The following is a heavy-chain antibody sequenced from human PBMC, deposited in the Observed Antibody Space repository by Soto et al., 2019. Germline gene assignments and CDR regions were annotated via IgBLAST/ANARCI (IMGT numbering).Heavy chain of an antibody. CDR1: GYTFTSYG. Sequence: QVQLVQSGAEVKKPGASVKVSCKASGYTFTSYGISWVRQAPGQGLEWMGWLSANNGNTNDAQKLQGRVTMTTDTSTRTAYMELRSLRSDDTAVYYCARGPPLGYCTNGVCYTTDYWGQGTLVTVSS. CDR3: ARGPPLGYCTNGVCYTTDY. D-gene: IGHD2-8*01. J-gene: IGHJ4*02. V-gene: IGHV1-18*01. CDR2: LSANNGNT.